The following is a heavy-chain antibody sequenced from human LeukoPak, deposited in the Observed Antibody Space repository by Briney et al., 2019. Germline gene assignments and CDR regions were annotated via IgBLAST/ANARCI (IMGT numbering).Heavy chain of an antibody. J-gene: IGHJ4*02. D-gene: IGHD4-23*01. CDR3: ARDYGGSSPFDY. Sequence: GGSLRLSCAASGFTFNNYEMNWVRQPPGKGLEWVSYISSSGSTIYYADSVKGRFTISRDNAKNSLYLQMNSLRAEDTAVYYCARDYGGSSPFDYWGQGTLVTVSS. V-gene: IGHV3-48*03. CDR1: GFTFNNYE. CDR2: ISSSGSTI.